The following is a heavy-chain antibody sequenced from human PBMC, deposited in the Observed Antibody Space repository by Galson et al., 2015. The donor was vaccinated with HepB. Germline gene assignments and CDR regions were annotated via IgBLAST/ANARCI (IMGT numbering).Heavy chain of an antibody. V-gene: IGHV3-66*02. CDR2: IYSGGST. D-gene: IGHD5-24*01. CDR1: GFTVSSNY. CDR3: ARDGHGAYYYYGMDV. J-gene: IGHJ6*02. Sequence: SLRLSCAASGFTVSSNYMSWVRQAPGKGLEWVSVIYSGGSTYYADSVKGRFTISRDNSKNTLYLQMNSLRAEDTAVYYCARDGHGAYYYYGMDVWGQGTTVTVSS.